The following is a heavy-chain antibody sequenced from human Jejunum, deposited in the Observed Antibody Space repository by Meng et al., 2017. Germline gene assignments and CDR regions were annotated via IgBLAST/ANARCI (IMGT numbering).Heavy chain of an antibody. CDR3: ARSHRYCSGGSCYSEDAFDI. Sequence: GESQKISCKGSGYSFITYYIAWVRQMPGRGLEWLGIIYPGDSDTRYRPSFQGQVTISVDKSISTAYLQWSSLKASDTAMYYCARSHRYCSGGSCYSEDAFDIWGQGTMVTVSS. V-gene: IGHV5-51*01. D-gene: IGHD2-15*01. J-gene: IGHJ3*02. CDR2: IYPGDSDT. CDR1: GYSFITYY.